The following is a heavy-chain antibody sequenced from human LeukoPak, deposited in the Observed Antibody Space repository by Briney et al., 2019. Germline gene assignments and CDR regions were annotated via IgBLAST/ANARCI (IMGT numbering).Heavy chain of an antibody. Sequence: GESLKISCKISGYNFTNYWINWVRQMPGKGLEWMGRIDPSDSYTSYSPSFQGHVTISADKSINTAYLQWSSLKASDTAMYYRTAHPAVLTPLDYWGQGTLVTVSS. CDR1: GYNFTNYW. D-gene: IGHD4-23*01. CDR3: TAHPAVLTPLDY. J-gene: IGHJ4*02. V-gene: IGHV5-10-1*01. CDR2: IDPSDSYT.